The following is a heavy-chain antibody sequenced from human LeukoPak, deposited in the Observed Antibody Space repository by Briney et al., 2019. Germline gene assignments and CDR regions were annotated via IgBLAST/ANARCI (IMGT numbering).Heavy chain of an antibody. Sequence: ASVKVSCKASGYTFSSNDINWVRQATGQGLEWMGWMNPNSGNTGYAQKFLGRVTMTRNTSISTAYMELNSLRPEDTAVYYCARDGARDGYIDYWGQGTLVAVSS. D-gene: IGHD5-24*01. CDR2: MNPNSGNT. J-gene: IGHJ4*02. CDR3: ARDGARDGYIDY. CDR1: GYTFSSND. V-gene: IGHV1-8*01.